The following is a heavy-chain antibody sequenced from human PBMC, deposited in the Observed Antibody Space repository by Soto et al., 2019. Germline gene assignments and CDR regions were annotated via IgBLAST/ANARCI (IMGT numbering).Heavy chain of an antibody. CDR1: GYRFTSYW. CDR3: ARHLGTYCSGGSCYYGAFDI. Sequence: PGESLKISCKGSGYRFTSYWIGWVRQMPGKGLEWMGIIYPGDSDTRYSPSFQGQVTISADKSISTAYLQWSSLKASDTAMYYCARHLGTYCSGGSCYYGAFDIWGQGTMVTVSS. V-gene: IGHV5-51*01. J-gene: IGHJ3*02. CDR2: IYPGDSDT. D-gene: IGHD2-15*01.